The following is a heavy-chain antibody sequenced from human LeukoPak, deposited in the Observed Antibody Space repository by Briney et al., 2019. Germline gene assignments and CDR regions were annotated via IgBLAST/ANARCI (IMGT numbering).Heavy chain of an antibody. CDR2: INPSGGST. Sequence: SVKVSCKASGYTFTSYYMHWVRQAPGQGLEWMGIINPSGGSTSYAQKFQGRVTMTRDTSTSTVYMELSSLRSEDTAVYYCARGITIFGVVTPSFDYWGQGTLVTVSS. CDR3: ARGITIFGVVTPSFDY. CDR1: GYTFTSYY. D-gene: IGHD3-3*01. V-gene: IGHV1-46*01. J-gene: IGHJ4*02.